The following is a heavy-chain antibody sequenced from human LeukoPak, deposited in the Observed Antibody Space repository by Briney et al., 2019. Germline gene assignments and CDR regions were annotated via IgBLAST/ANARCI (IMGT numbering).Heavy chain of an antibody. V-gene: IGHV3-48*01. Sequence: TGGSLRLSCAASGFTFSSYSMNWVRQAPGKGLEWVSYISSSSSTIYYADSVKGRFTISRDNAKNTLYLQMNSLRAEDTAVYFCARGSYYDSSGYYTAFDYWGQGTLVTVSS. CDR1: GFTFSSYS. J-gene: IGHJ4*02. D-gene: IGHD3-22*01. CDR2: ISSSSSTI. CDR3: ARGSYYDSSGYYTAFDY.